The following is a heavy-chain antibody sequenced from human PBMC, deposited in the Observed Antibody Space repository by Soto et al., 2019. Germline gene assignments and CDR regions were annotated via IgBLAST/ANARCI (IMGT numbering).Heavy chain of an antibody. Sequence: SETLSLTCTVSGGSIRSYDWSGIRQPAGKGLEGIGRIYTSRRTNYNPSLTSRVTMSVDTSKNQFSLKLSSVTAADTAVYYCARDYGGSVKRYYFDYWGQGTLVTSPQ. CDR1: GGSIRSYD. CDR2: IYTSRRT. V-gene: IGHV4-4*07. J-gene: IGHJ4*02. D-gene: IGHD3-10*01. CDR3: ARDYGGSVKRYYFDY.